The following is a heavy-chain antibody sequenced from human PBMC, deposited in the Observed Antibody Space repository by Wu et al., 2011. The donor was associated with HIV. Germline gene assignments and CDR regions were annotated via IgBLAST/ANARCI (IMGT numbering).Heavy chain of an antibody. V-gene: IGHV1-18*01. D-gene: IGHD2-21*01. CDR2: ISAYNGDT. Sequence: QVQLVQSGAEVKKPGASVKVSCKASGYTFTSYGISWVRQAPGHGLEWMGWISAYNGDTDYAQKFQGRVTMTTDTSTSTTYMELRSLRSEDTAVYYCARDFGGDEDSWGQGTLVTVSS. J-gene: IGHJ4*02. CDR1: GYTFTSYG. CDR3: ARDFGGDEDS.